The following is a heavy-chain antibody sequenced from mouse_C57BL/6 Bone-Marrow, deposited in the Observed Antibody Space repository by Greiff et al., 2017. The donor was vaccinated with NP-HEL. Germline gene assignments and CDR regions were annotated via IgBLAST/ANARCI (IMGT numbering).Heavy chain of an antibody. Sequence: SGAELARPGASVKLSCKASGYTFTSYGISWVKQRTGQGLEWIGEIYPGSGNTYYNEKFKGKATLTADKSSSTAYMELRSLTSEDSAVYFCARLHWYFDVWGTGTTVTVSS. CDR1: GYTFTSYG. CDR3: ARLHWYFDV. V-gene: IGHV1-81*01. CDR2: IYPGSGNT. J-gene: IGHJ1*03. D-gene: IGHD2-12*01.